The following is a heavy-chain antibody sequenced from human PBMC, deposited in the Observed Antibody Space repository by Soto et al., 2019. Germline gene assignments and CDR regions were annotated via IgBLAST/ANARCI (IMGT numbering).Heavy chain of an antibody. D-gene: IGHD3-22*01. CDR3: AGLTYYYDSSGYYCNYYGMDV. CDR2: IIPIFGTA. V-gene: IGHV1-69*13. J-gene: IGHJ6*02. Sequence: ASVKVSCKASGGTFSSYAISWVRQAPGQGLEWMGGIIPIFGTANYAQKFQGRVTITADESTSTAYMELSGLRSEDTAVYYCAGLTYYYDSSGYYCNYYGMDVWGQGTTVTVSS. CDR1: GGTFSSYA.